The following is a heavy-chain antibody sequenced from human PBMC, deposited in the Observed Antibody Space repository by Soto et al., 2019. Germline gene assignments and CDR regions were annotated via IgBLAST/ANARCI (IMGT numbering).Heavy chain of an antibody. CDR2: INSDGSST. D-gene: IGHD3-10*01. CDR3: AALPSAGGAGSYYQIYYYSYGMDV. Sequence: EVQLVESGGGLVQPGGSLRLSCAASGFTFSSYWMHWVRQAPGKGLVWVSRINSDGSSTSYADSVKGRFTISRDNAKNTLYLQMNSLRAEDTAVYYCAALPSAGGAGSYYQIYYYSYGMDVWGQGTTVTVSS. V-gene: IGHV3-74*01. J-gene: IGHJ6*02. CDR1: GFTFSSYW.